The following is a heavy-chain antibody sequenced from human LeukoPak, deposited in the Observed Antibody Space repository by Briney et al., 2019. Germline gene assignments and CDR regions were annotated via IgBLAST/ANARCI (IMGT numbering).Heavy chain of an antibody. Sequence: KPSETLSLTCTVSGGSISSSSYYSGWIRQPPGTGLEWIASIYYSGSTYYNPSLKSRVTISVYTSKNQFSLKLSSVTAADTAVYYCARVWVVAAYGPYEAFDIWGQGTMVTVSS. CDR2: IYYSGST. V-gene: IGHV4-39*07. J-gene: IGHJ3*02. D-gene: IGHD2-15*01. CDR1: GGSISSSSYY. CDR3: ARVWVVAAYGPYEAFDI.